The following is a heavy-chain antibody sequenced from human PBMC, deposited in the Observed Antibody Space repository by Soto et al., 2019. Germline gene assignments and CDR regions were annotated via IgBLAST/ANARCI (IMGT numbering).Heavy chain of an antibody. J-gene: IGHJ4*02. D-gene: IGHD6-19*01. CDR2: VSHIGST. CDR1: GGSISNSSYL. V-gene: IGHV4-39*01. Sequence: SETLSLTCSVSGGSISNSSYLWGWVRQPPGKGLQWIGSVSHIGSTNYNPSLKSRLTISVGTSKTQSSLRLDSVTAADTAVYYCSGIAVSGPRTGFDYWGQGILVTVSS. CDR3: SGIAVSGPRTGFDY.